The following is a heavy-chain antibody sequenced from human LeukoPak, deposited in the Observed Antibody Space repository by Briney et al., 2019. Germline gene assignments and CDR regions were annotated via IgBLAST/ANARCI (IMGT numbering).Heavy chain of an antibody. V-gene: IGHV3-23*01. CDR3: AKDPITYDILTGSPFDY. CDR2: LSGNGGST. Sequence: GGSLRLSCAASGFTFNNYAMSWVRQAPGKGLEWVSALSGNGGSTYYADSVKGRFTISRDNSKNTLYLQMNSLRAEDTAVYYCAKDPITYDILTGSPFDYWGQGTLVTVSS. D-gene: IGHD3-9*01. CDR1: GFTFNNYA. J-gene: IGHJ4*02.